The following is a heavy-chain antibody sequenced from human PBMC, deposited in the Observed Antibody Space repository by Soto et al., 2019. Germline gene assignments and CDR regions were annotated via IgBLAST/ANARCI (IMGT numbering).Heavy chain of an antibody. V-gene: IGHV3-48*02. CDR1: GFPFSSYI. D-gene: IGHD6-13*01. CDR2: ISSRSSTI. J-gene: IGHJ6*02. Sequence: PRGSVRLSCAASGFPFSSYILNLVRQALGKGLEWVSYISSRSSTIYYADSVKGRFTISRDNAKNSLYLQINSLSDEDTAVYYCARDRYSRSYATDVWGQGTKVTVSS. CDR3: ARDRYSRSYATDV.